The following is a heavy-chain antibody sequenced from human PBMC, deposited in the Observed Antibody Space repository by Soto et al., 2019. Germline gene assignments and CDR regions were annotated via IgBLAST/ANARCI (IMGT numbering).Heavy chain of an antibody. CDR2: ISGSGGST. D-gene: IGHD6-13*01. Sequence: PGGSLRLSCAACGFTFSSYAMSWVRQAPGKGLEWVSAISGSGGSTYYADSVKGRFTISRDNSKNTLYLQMNSLRAEDTAVYYCAKVGTSSSWYNFDYWGQGSLVTVSS. CDR1: GFTFSSYA. J-gene: IGHJ4*02. CDR3: AKVGTSSSWYNFDY. V-gene: IGHV3-23*01.